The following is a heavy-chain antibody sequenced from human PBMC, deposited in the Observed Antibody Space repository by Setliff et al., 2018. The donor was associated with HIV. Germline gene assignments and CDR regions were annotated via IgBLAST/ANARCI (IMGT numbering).Heavy chain of an antibody. D-gene: IGHD6-13*01. J-gene: IGHJ4*02. CDR1: GFTFSTHE. V-gene: IGHV3-48*03. CDR2: ISASGRTI. CDR3: ARGNIAAGAPFDY. Sequence: GGSLRLSCAASGFTFSTHEMNWGRQTPGKGLEWVSYISASGRTIYYVDSVKGRFTISRDNARNSLYLQMNSLRAEDTAVYYCARGNIAAGAPFDYWGQGTLVTVSS.